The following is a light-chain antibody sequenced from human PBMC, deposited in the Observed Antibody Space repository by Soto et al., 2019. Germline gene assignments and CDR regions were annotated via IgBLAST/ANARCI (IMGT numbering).Light chain of an antibody. CDR1: SSDVGSYNL. Sequence: QSALTQPASVSGSPGQSITISCTGTSSDVGSYNLVSWYQQHPGKAPKLMIYEGSKRPSGVSNRFSGSKSGNTASLTISLLQAEDEADYYCCSYAGSSTSFDVFGTGTKVTVL. V-gene: IGLV2-23*01. CDR3: CSYAGSSTSFDV. J-gene: IGLJ1*01. CDR2: EGS.